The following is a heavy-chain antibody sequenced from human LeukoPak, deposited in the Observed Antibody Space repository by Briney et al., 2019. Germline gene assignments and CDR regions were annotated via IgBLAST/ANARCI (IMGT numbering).Heavy chain of an antibody. CDR2: ISGSGGST. J-gene: IGHJ4*02. V-gene: IGHV3-23*01. CDR3: GRDLIGTAASWDC. D-gene: IGHD6-25*01. CDR1: GLTFSSYA. Sequence: GGSLRLSCAASGLTFSSYAMSWVRQAPGKGLEWVSAISGSGGSTYYADSVKGRFTISRDNSKNTLYLQMNSLRVEDTAVYYCGRDLIGTAASWDCWGQGTLVTVSS.